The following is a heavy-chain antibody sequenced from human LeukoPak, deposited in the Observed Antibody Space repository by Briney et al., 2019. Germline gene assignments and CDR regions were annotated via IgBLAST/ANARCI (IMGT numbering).Heavy chain of an antibody. J-gene: IGHJ4*02. D-gene: IGHD6-13*01. CDR1: GGSISSSSYY. CDR2: IYYSGST. Sequence: SETLSLTCTVSGGSISSSSYYWGWIRQPPGKGLEWIGSIYYSGSTNYNPSLKSRVTVSVDTSKNQFSLKLSSVTAADTAVYYCARWTDSSSFDYWGQGTLVTVSS. V-gene: IGHV4-39*07. CDR3: ARWTDSSSFDY.